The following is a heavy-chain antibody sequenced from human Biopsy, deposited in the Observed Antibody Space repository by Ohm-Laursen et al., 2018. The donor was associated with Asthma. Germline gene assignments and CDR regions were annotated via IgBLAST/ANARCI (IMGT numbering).Heavy chain of an antibody. Sequence: SVKVSCKVSGYTFIHFAIHWVRQAPGQRLEWMGWINAGDGNTKYSQKFQGRVTITRDTSASTAYMDLRSLRSEDTAMYYCARTYYDFLTGQVNDAFALWGQGTMVTVS. D-gene: IGHD3-9*01. CDR1: GYTFIHFA. V-gene: IGHV1-3*01. CDR3: ARTYYDFLTGQVNDAFAL. J-gene: IGHJ3*01. CDR2: INAGDGNT.